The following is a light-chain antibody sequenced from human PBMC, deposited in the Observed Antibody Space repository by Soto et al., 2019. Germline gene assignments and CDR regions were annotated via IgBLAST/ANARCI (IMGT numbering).Light chain of an antibody. CDR3: QQYEAYPLT. V-gene: IGKV1-5*03. Sequence: DIQLTQSPSTLSASVGDRVTITCRASQSINSWLAWYQQKPGKAPKLLVYKASSLESGVPSRFSGSGSGTEFTLTIGTLQPDDFATYYCQQYEAYPLTFGGGTKVEI. J-gene: IGKJ4*01. CDR1: QSINSW. CDR2: KAS.